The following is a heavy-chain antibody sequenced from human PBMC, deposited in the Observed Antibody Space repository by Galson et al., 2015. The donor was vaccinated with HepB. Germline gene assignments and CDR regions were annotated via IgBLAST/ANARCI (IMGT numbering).Heavy chain of an antibody. CDR1: GFTFSSYS. CDR2: ISSSSSYI. V-gene: IGHV3-21*01. D-gene: IGHD6-13*01. Sequence: SLRLSCAASGFTFSSYSMNWVRQAPGKGLEWVSSISSSSSYIYYADSVKGRFTISRDNAKNSLYLQMNSLRAEDTAVYYCARDQQQLTQTYFQHWGQGTLVTVSS. J-gene: IGHJ1*01. CDR3: ARDQQQLTQTYFQH.